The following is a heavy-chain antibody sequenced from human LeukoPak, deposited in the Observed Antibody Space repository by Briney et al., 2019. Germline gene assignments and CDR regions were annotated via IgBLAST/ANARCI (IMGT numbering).Heavy chain of an antibody. D-gene: IGHD3-9*01. J-gene: IGHJ4*02. CDR2: ISYSGGT. Sequence: SETLSLTCTVSGGSISSYYWSWLRQPPGKELEWIGDISYSGGTIYKDSLKGRVTISVDTSKNQFSLKVNSVTAADTAVYYCARQKLYFAPPMGFDYWGQGSLVTVSS. V-gene: IGHV4-59*01. CDR3: ARQKLYFAPPMGFDY. CDR1: GGSISSYY.